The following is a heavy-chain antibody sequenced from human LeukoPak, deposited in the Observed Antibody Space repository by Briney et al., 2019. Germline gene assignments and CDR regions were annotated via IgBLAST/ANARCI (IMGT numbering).Heavy chain of an antibody. CDR3: AREWYSSSSSFDY. V-gene: IGHV4-59*12. J-gene: IGHJ4*02. D-gene: IGHD6-6*01. CDR1: GGSISSYY. CDR2: IYYSGNT. Sequence: SETLSLTCTVSGGSISSYYWSWIRQPPGKGLEWIGYIYYSGNTNYNPSLKSRVTISVDTSKNQFSLKLSSVTAADTAVYYCAREWYSSSSSFDYWGQGTLVTVSS.